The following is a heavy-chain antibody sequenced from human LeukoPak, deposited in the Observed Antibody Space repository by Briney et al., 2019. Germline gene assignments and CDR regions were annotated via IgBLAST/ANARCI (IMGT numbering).Heavy chain of an antibody. Sequence: PSETLSLTCTVSGGSISSSSYYWGWIRQPPGKGLEWIGSIYYSGSTYYNPSLKSRVTISVDTSKNQFSLKLSSVTAADTAVYYCARPGNWKDRKDAFDIWGQGTMVTVSS. V-gene: IGHV4-39*01. J-gene: IGHJ3*02. D-gene: IGHD1-20*01. CDR2: IYYSGST. CDR3: ARPGNWKDRKDAFDI. CDR1: GGSISSSSYY.